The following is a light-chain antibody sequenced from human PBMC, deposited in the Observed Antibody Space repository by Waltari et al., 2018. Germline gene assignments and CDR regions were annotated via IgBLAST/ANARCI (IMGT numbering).Light chain of an antibody. CDR1: QTINTNF. CDR2: GAS. V-gene: IGKV3-20*01. CDR3: QQYSRPSYT. Sequence: IVLTQSPGTLSLSPGERATLSRRASQTINTNFLTWYQQKPGQAPRLLIYGASNRATDIPDRFRGSGSGTDFTLTISRLEPEDIAVYYCQQYSRPSYTFGQGTKLEIK. J-gene: IGKJ2*01.